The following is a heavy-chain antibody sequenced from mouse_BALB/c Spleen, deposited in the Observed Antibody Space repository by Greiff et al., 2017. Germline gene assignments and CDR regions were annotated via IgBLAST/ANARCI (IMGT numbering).Heavy chain of an antibody. CDR3: ARGFHYYGYGFAY. CDR1: GFTFSSYA. CDR2: ISSGGST. Sequence: EVKLVESGGGLVKPGGSLKLSCAASGFTFSSYAMSWVRQTPEKRLEWVASISSGGSTYYPDSVKGRFTISRDNARNILYLQMSSLRSEDTAMYYCARGFHYYGYGFAYWGQGTLVTVSA. J-gene: IGHJ3*01. D-gene: IGHD1-2*01. V-gene: IGHV5-6-5*01.